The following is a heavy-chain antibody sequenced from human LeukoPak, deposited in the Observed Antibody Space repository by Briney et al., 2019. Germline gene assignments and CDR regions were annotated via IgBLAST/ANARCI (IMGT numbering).Heavy chain of an antibody. V-gene: IGHV3-7*03. Sequence: PGGPLRLSCAASGFTYSSYWMSWLRQAPGKALEGVANIKQDGSEKYYVDSVKGRFTISRDNAQNSLHLQMNSLRAEDTAVYYCARLSSGWYGDFDYWGQGTLVTVSS. J-gene: IGHJ4*02. CDR3: ARLSSGWYGDFDY. CDR1: GFTYSSYW. D-gene: IGHD6-19*01. CDR2: IKQDGSEK.